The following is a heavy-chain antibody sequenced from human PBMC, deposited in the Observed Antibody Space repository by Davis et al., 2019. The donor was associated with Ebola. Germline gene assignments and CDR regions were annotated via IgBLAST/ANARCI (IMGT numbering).Heavy chain of an antibody. V-gene: IGHV4-34*01. CDR2: INHSGST. CDR3: ARHGHYGMDV. J-gene: IGHJ6*02. CDR1: GGSFSGYY. Sequence: PSETLSLTCAVYGGSFSGYYWSWIRQPPGKGLEWIEKINHSGSTNYNPSLKSRVTISVDTSKNQFSLKLSAVTAADTAVYYCARHGHYGMDVWGQGTTVTVSS.